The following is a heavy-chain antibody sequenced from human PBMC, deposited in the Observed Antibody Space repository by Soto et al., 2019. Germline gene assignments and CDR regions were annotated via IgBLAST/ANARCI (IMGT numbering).Heavy chain of an antibody. CDR3: VRRGSGNYDY. Sequence: EVQLAESGGGMVQPGGSLRLSCVASGFTFSSYDMHWFRQAPGKGLEYVSSISSNGGTTYYGNSVKGRFTISRDNSKNTLYLQMGSLRAEDMAVYYCVRRGSGNYDYWGQGTLVTVSS. J-gene: IGHJ4*02. CDR1: GFTFSSYD. V-gene: IGHV3-64*01. D-gene: IGHD1-7*01. CDR2: ISSNGGTT.